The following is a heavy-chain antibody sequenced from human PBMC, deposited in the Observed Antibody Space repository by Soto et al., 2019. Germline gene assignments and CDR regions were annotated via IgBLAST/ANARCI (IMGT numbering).Heavy chain of an antibody. Sequence: ITLKESGPTLVKPTQTLRLTCTFAGFSLNTDGVGVAWVRQPRGKAMKWLAIIYWDDDGRYRPSLRSRLNITKDTINNQVVLTMTNMDPEDTATYYCVRNWRYYGGDYYYGMDAWGQGTTVTVSS. CDR1: GFSLNTDGVG. D-gene: IGHD3-10*01. CDR3: VRNWRYYGGDYYYGMDA. CDR2: IYWDDDG. V-gene: IGHV2-5*02. J-gene: IGHJ6*02.